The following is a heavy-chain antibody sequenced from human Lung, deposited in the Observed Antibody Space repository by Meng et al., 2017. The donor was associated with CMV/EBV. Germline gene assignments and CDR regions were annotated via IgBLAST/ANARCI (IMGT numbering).Heavy chain of an antibody. V-gene: IGHV3-7*01. CDR2: IKQDESEI. CDR3: ARSMLEVNRYYYGMDV. Sequence: SCASSGFTFSSFWMAWVRQAPGKGLAWVGNIKQDESEIRYVGSVKGRFTIKRDNAKNSLFLQMNSLRAEDTAVYYCARSMLEVNRYYYGMDVWGEETPVTVSS. J-gene: IGHJ6*04. CDR1: GFTFSSFW. D-gene: IGHD1-1*01.